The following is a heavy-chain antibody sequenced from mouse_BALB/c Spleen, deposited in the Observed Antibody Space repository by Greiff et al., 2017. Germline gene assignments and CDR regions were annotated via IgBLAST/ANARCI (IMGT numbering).Heavy chain of an antibody. J-gene: IGHJ4*01. CDR2: IWSGGST. CDR1: GFSLTSYG. CDR3: ARSIGGGYDGDGYAMDY. V-gene: IGHV2-2*02. Sequence: QVQLKQSGPGLVQPSQSLSITCTVSGFSLTSYGVHWVRQSPGKGLEWLGVIWSGGSTDYNAAFISRLSISKDNSKSQVFFKMNSLQANDTAIYYCARSIGGGYDGDGYAMDYWGQGTSVTVSS. D-gene: IGHD2-2*01.